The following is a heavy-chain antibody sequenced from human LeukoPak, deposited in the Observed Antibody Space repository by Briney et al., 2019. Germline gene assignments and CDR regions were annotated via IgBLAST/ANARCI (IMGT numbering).Heavy chain of an antibody. CDR1: GGSISSSNW. V-gene: IGHV4-4*02. Sequence: SGTLSLTCAVSGGSISSSNWWSWVRQPPGKGLEWIGEIYHSGSTNYNPSLKSRVTISVDKSKNQFSLKLSSVTAADTAVYYCARERVDTEAYYYDSSGYYPDAFDIWGQGTMVTVSS. J-gene: IGHJ3*02. CDR2: IYHSGST. CDR3: ARERVDTEAYYYDSSGYYPDAFDI. D-gene: IGHD3-22*01.